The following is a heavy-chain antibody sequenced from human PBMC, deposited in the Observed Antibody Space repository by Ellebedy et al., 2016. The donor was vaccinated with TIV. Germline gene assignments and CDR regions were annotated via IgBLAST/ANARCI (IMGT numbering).Heavy chain of an antibody. V-gene: IGHV4-39*01. CDR1: GGSIKTPTYY. J-gene: IGHJ3*02. D-gene: IGHD3-16*01. CDR2: IYYSGTL. Sequence: MPSETLSLTCTVSGGSIKTPTYYWGWVRQPPGTGLAWIGTIYYSGTLYYSPSLQSRATVSIDTSKNQFYLKLTSVTASDTSGYYCASGGTYGGYETFDIWGQGTMVNVSS. CDR3: ASGGTYGGYETFDI.